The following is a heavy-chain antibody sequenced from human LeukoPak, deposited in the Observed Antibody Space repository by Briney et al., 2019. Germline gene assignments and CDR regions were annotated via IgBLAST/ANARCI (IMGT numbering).Heavy chain of an antibody. CDR3: ARDGGWDDAFDI. D-gene: IGHD6-19*01. CDR2: IYHSGST. CDR1: GASITSSGYY. J-gene: IGHJ3*02. V-gene: IGHV4-39*02. Sequence: SETLSLTCTVSGASITSSGYYWGWIRQPPGKGLEWIGTIYHSGSTYYNTSLKSRVTISVDTSKNQFSLRLNSVTAADTAVYYCARDGGWDDAFDIWGQGTMVTVSS.